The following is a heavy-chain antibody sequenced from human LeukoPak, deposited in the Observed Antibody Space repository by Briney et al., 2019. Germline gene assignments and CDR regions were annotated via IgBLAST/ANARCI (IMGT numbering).Heavy chain of an antibody. Sequence: GGALRLSCAASGFTFSSYEMNWVRQAPGKGLEGVSYISSSGSTIYYADSVKGRFTISRDNDKNSLYLQMNSLRAEDRAVYYCAELGITMIGGVWGKGTTVTISS. CDR2: ISSSGSTI. CDR3: AELGITMIGGV. D-gene: IGHD3-10*02. CDR1: GFTFSSYE. J-gene: IGHJ6*04. V-gene: IGHV3-48*03.